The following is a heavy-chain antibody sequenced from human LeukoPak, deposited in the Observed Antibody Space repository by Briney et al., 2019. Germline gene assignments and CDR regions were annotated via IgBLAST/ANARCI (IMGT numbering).Heavy chain of an antibody. D-gene: IGHD1/OR15-1a*01. CDR3: AHRRPGHLTGWDNSYFDN. Sequence: ESGPTLVNPTQTLTLTCTFSGFSLYSSGVGVGWIRQPPGKALEWLSFIYWGDDKRYNPSLLCRLTMSKDASKSQVFLVMSNMDPVDTATYHCAHRRPGHLTGWDNSYFDNWGPGTLVTVSS. CDR1: GFSLYSSGVG. V-gene: IGHV2-5*02. J-gene: IGHJ4*02. CDR2: IYWGDDK.